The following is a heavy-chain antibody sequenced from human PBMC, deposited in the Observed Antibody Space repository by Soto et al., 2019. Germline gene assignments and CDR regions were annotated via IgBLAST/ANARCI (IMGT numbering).Heavy chain of an antibody. Sequence: PVGSLRLSCATSGFTFSNYGMHWVRQAPGKGLEWVAVTRHDGTNKYYADSVKGRFTISRDNSKNTVHLQMNILRGEDTAVYYCARDLSGPLDYWGQGTLVTVSS. CDR1: GFTFSNYG. CDR3: ARDLSGPLDY. J-gene: IGHJ4*02. CDR2: TRHDGTNK. V-gene: IGHV3-33*01.